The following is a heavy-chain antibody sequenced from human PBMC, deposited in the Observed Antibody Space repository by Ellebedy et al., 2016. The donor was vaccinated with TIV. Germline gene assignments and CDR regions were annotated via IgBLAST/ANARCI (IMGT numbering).Heavy chain of an antibody. Sequence: PGGSLRLSCAASGFTVSNAYMTWVRQAPGKGLDCVSVIYSDGTTYYTDSVKGRFTISRDNSKNTLYLQMSSLRAEDTAVYYCARGGVRYYDVLTGNYEAGFDSWGQGTLVTVSS. CDR1: GFTVSNAY. CDR2: IYSDGTT. J-gene: IGHJ5*01. V-gene: IGHV3-53*01. CDR3: ARGGVRYYDVLTGNYEAGFDS. D-gene: IGHD3-9*01.